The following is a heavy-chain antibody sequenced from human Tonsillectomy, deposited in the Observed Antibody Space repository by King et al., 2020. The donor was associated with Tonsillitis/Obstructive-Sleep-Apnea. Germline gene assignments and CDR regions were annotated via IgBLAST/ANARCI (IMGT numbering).Heavy chain of an antibody. D-gene: IGHD6-19*01. CDR1: GFTFSGSA. CDR3: TRPTVSGDY. CDR2: IRSKVNSYAT. J-gene: IGHJ4*02. V-gene: IGHV3-73*01. Sequence: VQLVESGGGLVQPGGSLKLSCAASGFTFSGSAIHWVRQASGKGLEWVGRIRSKVNSYATAYAASVKGRFTISRDDSKNMAYLQMNSLKTEDTAVYYCTRPTVSGDYWGQGTLVNVSS.